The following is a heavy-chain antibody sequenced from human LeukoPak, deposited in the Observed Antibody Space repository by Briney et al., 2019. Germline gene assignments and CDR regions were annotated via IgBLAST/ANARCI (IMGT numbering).Heavy chain of an antibody. Sequence: GGSLRLSCAASGFTFSSYWMSWVRQAPGKGLEWVSYISSSSSTIYYADSVKGRFTISRDNAKNSLYLQMNSLRAEDTAVYYCAKPSSPGDYWGQGTLVTVSS. D-gene: IGHD6-6*01. J-gene: IGHJ4*02. CDR2: ISSSSSTI. CDR1: GFTFSSYW. CDR3: AKPSSPGDY. V-gene: IGHV3-48*01.